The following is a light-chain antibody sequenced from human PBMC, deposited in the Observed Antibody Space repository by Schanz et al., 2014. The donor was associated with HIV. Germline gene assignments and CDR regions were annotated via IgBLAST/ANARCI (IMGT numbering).Light chain of an antibody. CDR3: LQDYNYPIT. Sequence: GDRVTITCRASQNIANWLTWYQQKPGKAPKLLIHQASTLKSGVPSRFSGSGSGTEFTLTISSLQSEDFATYYCLQDYNYPITFGQGTRLEIK. CDR1: QNIANW. J-gene: IGKJ5*01. V-gene: IGKV1-5*03. CDR2: QAS.